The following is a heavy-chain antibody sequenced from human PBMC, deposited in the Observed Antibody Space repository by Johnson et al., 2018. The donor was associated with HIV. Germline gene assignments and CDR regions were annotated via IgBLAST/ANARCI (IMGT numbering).Heavy chain of an antibody. CDR2: IWYDGSNK. Sequence: QEKLVESGGGVVQPGRSLRLSCAASGFTFSSYGMHWVRQAPGKGLEWVAVIWYDGSNKYYADSVKGRFTISRDNSKNTLYLQMNSLRGDDTAVYYCATCSDQVLLGGDVFDIWGQGTMVTVSS. V-gene: IGHV3-33*01. CDR1: GFTFSSYG. CDR3: ATCSDQVLLGGDVFDI. J-gene: IGHJ3*02. D-gene: IGHD3-16*01.